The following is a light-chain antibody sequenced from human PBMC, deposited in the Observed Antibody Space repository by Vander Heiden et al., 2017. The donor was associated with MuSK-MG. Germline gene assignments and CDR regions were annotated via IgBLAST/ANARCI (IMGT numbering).Light chain of an antibody. CDR1: QSISSW. CDR3: QQYKSYSYT. CDR2: KAS. V-gene: IGKV1-5*03. Sequence: DIQMTQSPSTLSASVGDRVTITCRASQSISSWLAWYQQKPGKAPKLLIYKASSLESGVPSRCSGSGSGTEFTLTISSLQPDDFATYDCQQYKSYSYTFGQGTKLEIK. J-gene: IGKJ2*01.